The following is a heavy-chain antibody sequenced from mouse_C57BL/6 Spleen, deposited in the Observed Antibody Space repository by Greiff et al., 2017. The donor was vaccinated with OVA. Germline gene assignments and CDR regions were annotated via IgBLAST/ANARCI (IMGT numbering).Heavy chain of an antibody. D-gene: IGHD2-4*01. J-gene: IGHJ4*01. V-gene: IGHV5-9*01. CDR1: GFTFSSYT. Sequence: EVQLVESGGGLVKPGGSLKLSCAASGFTFSSYTMSWVRQTPEKRLEWVATISGGGGNTYYPDSVKGRFTISRDNAKNTLYLQMSSLRSEDTALYYCARSGRYDYEGDYYAMDYWGQGTSVTVSS. CDR2: ISGGGGNT. CDR3: ARSGRYDYEGDYYAMDY.